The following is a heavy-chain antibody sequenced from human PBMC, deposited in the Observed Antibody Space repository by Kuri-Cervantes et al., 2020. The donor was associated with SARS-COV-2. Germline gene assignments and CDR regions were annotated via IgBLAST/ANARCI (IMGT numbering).Heavy chain of an antibody. CDR1: GYTFTGYY. J-gene: IGHJ4*02. D-gene: IGHD1-26*01. CDR3: ARAGGFASFDY. CDR2: INPNSGGT. Sequence: ASVKVSCKASGYTFTGYYMHWVRQAPGQGLEWMGWINPNSGGTNYAQKFQGWVTMARDASISTAYMELSRLRSDDTAVYYCARAGGFASFDYWGQGTLVTVSS. V-gene: IGHV1-2*04.